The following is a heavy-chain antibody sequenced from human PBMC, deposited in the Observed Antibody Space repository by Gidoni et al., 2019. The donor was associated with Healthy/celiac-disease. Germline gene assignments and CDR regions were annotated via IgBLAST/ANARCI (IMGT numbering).Heavy chain of an antibody. CDR3: ARDAPYYDFWSGYSAYYYYMDV. V-gene: IGHV4-61*02. CDR1: GGSISSGSYY. J-gene: IGHJ6*03. Sequence: QVQLQESGPGLVKPSQTLSLTCTVSGGSISSGSYYWSWIRQPAGKGLEWIGRIYTSGSTNYNPSLKSRVTISVDTSKNQFSLKLSSVTAADTAVYYCARDAPYYDFWSGYSAYYYYMDVWGKGTTVTVSS. CDR2: IYTSGST. D-gene: IGHD3-3*01.